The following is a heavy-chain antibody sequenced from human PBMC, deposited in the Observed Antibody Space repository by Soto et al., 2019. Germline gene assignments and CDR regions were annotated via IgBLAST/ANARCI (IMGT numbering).Heavy chain of an antibody. Sequence: GGSLGLSCAASGVTFSSYGMHGVRQAPSKMLELVVVIWFDGSNKYFAASVKVRFIISRDNSKNTLYLQMNILRAEDTAVFYCARADQPFFYYYSYYMDVWGKGTTVTVS. CDR3: ARADQPFFYYYSYYMDV. CDR1: GVTFSSYG. D-gene: IGHD2-2*01. J-gene: IGHJ6*03. V-gene: IGHV3-33*01. CDR2: IWFDGSNK.